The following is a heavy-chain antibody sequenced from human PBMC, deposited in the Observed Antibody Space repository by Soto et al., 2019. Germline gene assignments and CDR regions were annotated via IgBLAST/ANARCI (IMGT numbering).Heavy chain of an antibody. Sequence: ASVKVSCKASGGTFSSYAISWVRQAPGQGLEWMGGIIPIFGTANYAQKFQGRVTITADESTSTAYMELSSLRSEDTAVYYCARDRNGDYEDYYYGMDVWGQGTTVT. J-gene: IGHJ6*02. D-gene: IGHD4-17*01. V-gene: IGHV1-69*13. CDR1: GGTFSSYA. CDR2: IIPIFGTA. CDR3: ARDRNGDYEDYYYGMDV.